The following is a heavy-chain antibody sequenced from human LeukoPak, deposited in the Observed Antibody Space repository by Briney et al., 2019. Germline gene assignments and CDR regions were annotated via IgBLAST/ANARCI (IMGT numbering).Heavy chain of an antibody. D-gene: IGHD5-24*01. Sequence: ASVKVSCKASGYTFTGYYMHWVRQAPGQGLEWMGWINPNSGGTNYAQKFQGRVTMTRDTSISTAYMELSRLRSDDTAVYYCARDRRDGYNYESGYDYWSQGTLVTVSS. V-gene: IGHV1-2*02. CDR2: INPNSGGT. J-gene: IGHJ4*02. CDR1: GYTFTGYY. CDR3: ARDRRDGYNYESGYDY.